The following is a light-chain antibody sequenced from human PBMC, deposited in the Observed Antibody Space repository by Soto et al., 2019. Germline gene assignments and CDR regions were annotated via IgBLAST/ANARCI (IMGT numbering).Light chain of an antibody. CDR1: QDISSY. CDR2: SAS. V-gene: IGKV1-9*01. Sequence: DIQLTQSPSFLSASVGDRVTITCRASQDISSYLAWYQQRPGKVPRFLTHSASTLQSGVPSRFSATGSGTTFTLTISSLQPEDIATYYCQQLNRFPRTFAQGPKVE. CDR3: QQLNRFPRT. J-gene: IGKJ1*01.